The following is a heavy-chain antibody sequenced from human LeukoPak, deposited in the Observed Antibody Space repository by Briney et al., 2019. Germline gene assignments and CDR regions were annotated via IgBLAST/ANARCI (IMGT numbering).Heavy chain of an antibody. D-gene: IGHD4-11*01. V-gene: IGHV4-59*12. CDR2: IYYSGST. J-gene: IGHJ3*02. CDR1: GGSISTYY. Sequence: SETLSLTCTVSGGSISTYYWSWIRQSAGKGLEWIGYIYYSGSTNYNPSLKSRVTISVDTSKNQFSLKLSSVTAADTAVYYCARTPMTTYAFDIWGQGTMVTVSS. CDR3: ARTPMTTYAFDI.